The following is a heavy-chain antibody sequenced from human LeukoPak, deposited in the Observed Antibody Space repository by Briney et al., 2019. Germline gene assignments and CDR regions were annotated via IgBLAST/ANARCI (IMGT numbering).Heavy chain of an antibody. V-gene: IGHV3-23*01. CDR1: GFTFSSYA. CDR2: ISGSGGST. D-gene: IGHD3-3*01. Sequence: PGGSLRLSCAASGFTFSSYAMSWVRQAPGKGLEWVSAISGSGGSTYYADSVKGRFTISRANSKKTLYLQMNSLRAEDTAVYYCATLLSYYDFWSGSHVDYWGQGTLVTVSS. J-gene: IGHJ4*02. CDR3: ATLLSYYDFWSGSHVDY.